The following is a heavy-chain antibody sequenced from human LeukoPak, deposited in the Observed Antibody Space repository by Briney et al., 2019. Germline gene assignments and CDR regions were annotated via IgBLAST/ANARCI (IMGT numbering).Heavy chain of an antibody. CDR3: ARLVVTAKVNYFDY. V-gene: IGHV4-4*09. CDR2: IYTSGST. Sequence: SETLSLTCTVSGGSISSYYWSWLRQPPGKGLEWIGYIYTSGSTNYNPSLKSRVTISVDTSKNQFSLKLSSVTAADTAVYYCARLVVTAKVNYFDYWGQGTLVTVSS. CDR1: GGSISSYY. J-gene: IGHJ4*02. D-gene: IGHD2-21*02.